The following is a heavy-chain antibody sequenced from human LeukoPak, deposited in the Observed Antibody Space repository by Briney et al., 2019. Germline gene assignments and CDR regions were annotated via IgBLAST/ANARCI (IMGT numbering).Heavy chain of an antibody. CDR2: INPSGGT. V-gene: IGHV1-46*01. Sequence: ASVKVSCKASGYSFTNYYMHWVRHVPGQGPGWMGLINPSGGTKYAQKFQDRVTMTRDMSTSTIYMELSSLTSEDRAVYYCAREGRSDYGASRSFDIWGQGTMVTVSS. D-gene: IGHD4-17*01. J-gene: IGHJ3*02. CDR3: AREGRSDYGASRSFDI. CDR1: GYSFTNYY.